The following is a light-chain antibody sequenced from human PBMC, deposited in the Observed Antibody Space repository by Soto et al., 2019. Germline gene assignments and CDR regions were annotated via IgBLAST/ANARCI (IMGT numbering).Light chain of an antibody. Sequence: AIQMTQSPSSLSSSVGDRVTITCRASQGIRNDLGWYQQKPGKAPKLLIYAASSLQSGVPSRFSGSGSGTDFTLTISSLQPEDFATYFCQHGYSTPLTFGGGTKVDIK. CDR3: QHGYSTPLT. CDR2: AAS. J-gene: IGKJ4*01. V-gene: IGKV1-6*01. CDR1: QGIRND.